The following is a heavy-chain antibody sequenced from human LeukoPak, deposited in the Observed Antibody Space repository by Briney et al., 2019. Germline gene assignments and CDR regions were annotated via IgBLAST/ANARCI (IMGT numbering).Heavy chain of an antibody. D-gene: IGHD3-10*02. J-gene: IGHJ6*04. Sequence: GGSLRLSCAASGFMFSSYAMSWVRQTPGKGLEWVSGISSSGSTIYYADSVKGRFTISRDNAKNSLYLQMNSLRAEDTAVYYCAELGITMIGGVWGKGTTVTIFS. CDR2: ISSSGSTI. V-gene: IGHV3-48*03. CDR3: AELGITMIGGV. CDR1: GFMFSSYA.